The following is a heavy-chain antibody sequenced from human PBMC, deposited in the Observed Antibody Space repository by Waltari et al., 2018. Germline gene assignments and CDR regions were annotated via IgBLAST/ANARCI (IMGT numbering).Heavy chain of an antibody. D-gene: IGHD2-21*01. CDR3: QEGHYSDR. J-gene: IGHJ4*01. Sequence: YLVYSGGGLAQPGGSLRLAGAASGFDCTSFWMTWVRQAPGRELQWVASIKDDGSEKFYVDSVRGRFTISRDNARQSVFLQMDFLSVEDTATYYCQEGHYSDRWGQGTLVTVSS. CDR1: GFDCTSFW. CDR2: IKDDGSEK. V-gene: IGHV3-7*01.